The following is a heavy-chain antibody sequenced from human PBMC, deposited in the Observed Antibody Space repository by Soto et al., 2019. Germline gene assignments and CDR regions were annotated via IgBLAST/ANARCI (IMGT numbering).Heavy chain of an antibody. CDR1: GFTFGSYS. J-gene: IGHJ4*02. CDR2: IDILSTTI. Sequence: VQLVESGGGLVQPGGSLRLSGAASGFTFGSYSMNWVRQAPGKGLEWVSYIDILSTTIYYADSVKGRFTISRDNAKNSRYLQVNSLRAEDTAVYYCARSVGTIFGVVITRFDYWGQGTLVTVSS. CDR3: ARSVGTIFGVVITRFDY. D-gene: IGHD3-3*01. V-gene: IGHV3-48*01.